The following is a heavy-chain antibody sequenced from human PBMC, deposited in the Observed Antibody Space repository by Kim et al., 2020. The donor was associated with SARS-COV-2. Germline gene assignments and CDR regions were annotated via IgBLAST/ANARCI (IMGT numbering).Heavy chain of an antibody. Sequence: ASVKVSCKASGYTFTSYGISWVRQAPGQGLEWMGWISAYNGNTNYAQKLQGRVTMTTDTSTSTAYMELRSLRSDDTAVYYCAREGPGSGSYRAHDAFDIWGQGTMVTVSS. V-gene: IGHV1-18*04. CDR3: AREGPGSGSYRAHDAFDI. D-gene: IGHD3-10*01. CDR2: ISAYNGNT. CDR1: GYTFTSYG. J-gene: IGHJ3*02.